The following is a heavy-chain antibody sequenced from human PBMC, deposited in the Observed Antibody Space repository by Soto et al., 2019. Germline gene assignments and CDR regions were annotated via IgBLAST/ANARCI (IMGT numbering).Heavy chain of an antibody. Sequence: GGSLRLSCAASGFTFSSYGMHWVRQAPGKGLEWVAVIWYDGSNKYYADSVKGRFTISRDNSKNTLYLQMNSLRAEDTAVYYCAREGDSSGYYYSFFDYWGQGTLVTVSS. CDR2: IWYDGSNK. J-gene: IGHJ4*02. CDR3: AREGDSSGYYYSFFDY. CDR1: GFTFSSYG. D-gene: IGHD3-22*01. V-gene: IGHV3-33*01.